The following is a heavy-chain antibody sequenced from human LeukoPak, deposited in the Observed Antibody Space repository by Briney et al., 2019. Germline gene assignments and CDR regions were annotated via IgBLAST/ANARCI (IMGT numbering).Heavy chain of an antibody. J-gene: IGHJ4*02. CDR2: IIPILGIA. Sequence: SVKVSCKASGGTFSSYAISWVRQAPGQGLEWMGRIIPILGIANYAQKFQGRVTITTDESTSTAYMELSSLRSEDTAVYYCARGRHTYYYDSSGYSTDYWGQGTLVTVSS. CDR3: ARGRHTYYYDSSGYSTDY. D-gene: IGHD3-22*01. CDR1: GGTFSSYA. V-gene: IGHV1-69*04.